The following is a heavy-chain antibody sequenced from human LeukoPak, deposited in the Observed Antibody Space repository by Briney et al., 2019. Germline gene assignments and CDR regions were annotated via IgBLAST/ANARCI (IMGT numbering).Heavy chain of an antibody. Sequence: ASVKVSCKASGYTFTGYYMHWVRQAPGQGLEWMGRINPNSGGTNYAQKFQGRVTMTRDTSISTAYMELSRQRSDDTALYYCARTHNCGGDCYIFDYWGQGTLVTVSS. V-gene: IGHV1-2*06. CDR2: INPNSGGT. D-gene: IGHD2-21*02. J-gene: IGHJ4*02. CDR1: GYTFTGYY. CDR3: ARTHNCGGDCYIFDY.